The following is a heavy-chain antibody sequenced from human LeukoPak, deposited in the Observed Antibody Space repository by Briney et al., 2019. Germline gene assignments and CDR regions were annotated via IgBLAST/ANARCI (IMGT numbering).Heavy chain of an antibody. V-gene: IGHV4-59*12. CDR1: GGSISSYY. D-gene: IGHD2-2*01. CDR2: IYCSGST. J-gene: IGHJ4*02. CDR3: ARENIVVVPAATDY. Sequence: PSETLSLTCTVSGGSISSYYWSWTRQPPGQGLEWIGYIYCSGSTNYNPSLKGRVTISVDTSKNQFSLKLSSVTAADTAVYYCARENIVVVPAATDYWGQGTLVTVSS.